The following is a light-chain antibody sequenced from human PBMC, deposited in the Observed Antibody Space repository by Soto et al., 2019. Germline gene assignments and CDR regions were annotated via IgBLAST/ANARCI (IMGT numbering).Light chain of an antibody. Sequence: EIVMTQSPATLSVSPGERATLSCRASQSVSSNLAWYQQKPGQAPGLLIYDASTRATGIPARFSGSGSGTEFTLTISSLQSEDFAVYYCQQYNNWPAITFGQGTRLEIK. CDR3: QQYNNWPAIT. V-gene: IGKV3-15*01. CDR1: QSVSSN. CDR2: DAS. J-gene: IGKJ5*01.